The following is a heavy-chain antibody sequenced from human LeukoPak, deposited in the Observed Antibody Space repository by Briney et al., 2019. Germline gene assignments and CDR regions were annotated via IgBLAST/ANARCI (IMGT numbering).Heavy chain of an antibody. V-gene: IGHV4-34*01. CDR2: IYYSGST. D-gene: IGHD2-2*01. CDR3: ARHEGVPPRAAFDI. Sequence: PSETLSLTCAVYGGSFSDYYWSWIRRPPGKGLEWIGSIYYSGSTYYNPSLKSRVTISVDTSKNQFSLKLSSVTAADTAVYYCARHEGVPPRAAFDIWGQGTMVTVSS. CDR1: GGSFSDYY. J-gene: IGHJ3*02.